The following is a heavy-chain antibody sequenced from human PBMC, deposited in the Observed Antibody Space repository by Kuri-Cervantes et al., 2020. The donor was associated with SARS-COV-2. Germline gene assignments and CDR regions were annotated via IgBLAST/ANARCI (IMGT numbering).Heavy chain of an antibody. D-gene: IGHD3-22*01. CDR3: ARVLWDFDSSGYPFDS. J-gene: IGHJ4*02. CDR1: GGSFSGYY. V-gene: IGHV4-34*01. Sequence: SETLSLTCAVYGGSFSGYYWSWIRQPPGKGLEWIGEINHSGSTNYNPSLKSRVTISVDTSKNQFSLKLSSVTAADTAVYYCARVLWDFDSSGYPFDSWGQGTLVTVSS. CDR2: INHSGST.